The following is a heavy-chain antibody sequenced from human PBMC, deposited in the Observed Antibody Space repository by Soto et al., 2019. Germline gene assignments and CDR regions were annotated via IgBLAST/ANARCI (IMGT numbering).Heavy chain of an antibody. CDR1: GFIFSDYA. CDR2: ILFDGNKK. J-gene: IGHJ5*02. CDR3: ARASLQSIAVAGTKKVKFDP. D-gene: IGHD6-19*01. Sequence: GGSLRLSCSASGFIFSDYAMHWVRQAPGKGMEWVAVILFDGNKKYYADSVKGRFTISRDNSKNTLYLQMNSLRSEDTAVYYCARASLQSIAVAGTKKVKFDPWGQGTLVTVSS. V-gene: IGHV3-30*03.